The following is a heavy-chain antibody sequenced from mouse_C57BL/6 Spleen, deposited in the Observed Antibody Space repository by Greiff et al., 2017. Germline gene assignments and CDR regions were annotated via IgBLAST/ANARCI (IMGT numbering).Heavy chain of an antibody. D-gene: IGHD1-1*01. CDR1: GYTFTSYW. CDR3: ARGGYYYGSSDWYFDV. CDR2: IHPNSGST. J-gene: IGHJ1*03. V-gene: IGHV1-64*01. Sequence: VQLQQSGAELVKPGASVKLSCKASGYTFTSYWMHWVKQRPGQGLEWIGMIHPNSGSTNYNEKFKSKATLTVDKSSSTAYMQLSSLTSEDSAVYYCARGGYYYGSSDWYFDVWGTGTTVTVSS.